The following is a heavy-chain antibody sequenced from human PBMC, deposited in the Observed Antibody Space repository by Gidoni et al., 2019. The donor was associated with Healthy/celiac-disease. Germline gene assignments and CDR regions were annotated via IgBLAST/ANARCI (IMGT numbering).Heavy chain of an antibody. Sequence: QVQLVQSGAEVTKPGSSVTASCKASGGTFSSYTISWVRQAPGQGLEWMGRIIPILGIANYAQKFQGRVTITADKSTSTAYMELSSLRSEDTAVYYCARDAELTTYGEGGYWGQGTLVTVSS. CDR3: ARDAELTTYGEGGY. D-gene: IGHD4-17*01. CDR2: IIPILGIA. J-gene: IGHJ4*02. CDR1: GGTFSSYT. V-gene: IGHV1-69*08.